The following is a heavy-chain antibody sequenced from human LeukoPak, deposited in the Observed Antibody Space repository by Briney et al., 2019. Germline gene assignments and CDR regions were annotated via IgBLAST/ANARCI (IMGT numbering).Heavy chain of an antibody. CDR1: GYTFTSYA. CDR2: INAGNGNT. CDR3: ARVAGYSYGPVAY. D-gene: IGHD5-18*01. Sequence: ASVKVSCKASGYTFTSYAMHWVRQAPGQGLEWMGWINAGNGNTKYSQKFQGRVTITRDTSASTAYMELSSLRSEDTAVYYCARVAGYSYGPVAYWGQGTLVTVSS. V-gene: IGHV1-3*01. J-gene: IGHJ4*02.